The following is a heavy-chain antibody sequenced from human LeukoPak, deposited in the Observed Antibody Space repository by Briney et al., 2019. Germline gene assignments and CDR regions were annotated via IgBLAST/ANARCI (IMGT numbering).Heavy chain of an antibody. V-gene: IGHV3-30-3*01. CDR2: ISYDGTNK. D-gene: IGHD3-16*01. CDR3: ARVRSWAYPEDAFDI. CDR1: GFTFSSYA. Sequence: PGGSLRLSCAASGFTFSSYAMHWVRQAPGKGLEWVAVISYDGTNKSYADSVKGRFTISRDNSKNTLDLQMDSLRAEDTGVYSCARVRSWAYPEDAFDIWGQGTMVIVSS. J-gene: IGHJ3*02.